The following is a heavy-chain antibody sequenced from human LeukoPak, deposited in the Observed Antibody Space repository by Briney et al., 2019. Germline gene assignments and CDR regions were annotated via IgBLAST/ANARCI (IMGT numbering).Heavy chain of an antibody. J-gene: IGHJ4*02. Sequence: NPSETLSLTCTVAGGSISSYYWSWGRQPPGEGLEWIGYIYYSGSTNYNPSLKSRVTLSVDTSEKHFSLKLSSVTAARTAVYFCARDRGAALGYWGQGTLVTASS. D-gene: IGHD3-10*01. CDR3: ARDRGAALGY. CDR1: GGSISSYY. CDR2: IYYSGST. V-gene: IGHV4-59*01.